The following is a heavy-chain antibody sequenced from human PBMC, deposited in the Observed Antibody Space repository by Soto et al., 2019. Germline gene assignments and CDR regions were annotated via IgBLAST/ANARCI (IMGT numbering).Heavy chain of an antibody. CDR3: ARQYCDGRNCSPGTFHH. V-gene: IGHV1-18*01. D-gene: IGHD2-21*01. Sequence: ASVKVSCKASGYTFFSNGTSWVRQAPGQGLEWMGWISAYNGNTNYAQKFQGRVTMTRDTSTSTAYMDLRSLRSDDTAVYHCARQYCDGRNCSPGTFHHWGKGPLVTVSS. CDR2: ISAYNGNT. J-gene: IGHJ4*02. CDR1: GYTFFSNG.